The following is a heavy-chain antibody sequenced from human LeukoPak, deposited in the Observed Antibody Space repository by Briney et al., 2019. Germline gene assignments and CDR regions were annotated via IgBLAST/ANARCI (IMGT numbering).Heavy chain of an antibody. V-gene: IGHV3-23*01. D-gene: IGHD2-2*01. CDR3: AKGSHIVVVPAAITDY. CDR2: ISGSGGST. CDR1: GFTVSSNY. J-gene: IGHJ4*02. Sequence: GGSLRLSCAASGFTVSSNYMSWVRQAPGKGLEWVSGISGSGGSTYYADSVKGRFTISRDNSKNTLYLQMNSLRAEDTAVYYCAKGSHIVVVPAAITDYWGQGTLVTVSS.